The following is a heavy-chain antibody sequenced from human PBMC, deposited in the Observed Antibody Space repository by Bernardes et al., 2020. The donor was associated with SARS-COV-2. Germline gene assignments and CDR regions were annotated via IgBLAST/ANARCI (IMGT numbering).Heavy chain of an antibody. J-gene: IGHJ4*02. CDR2: IYSGGNT. CDR3: ARDYPDPAD. CDR1: GFTVSSNY. Sequence: GSLRLSCAASGFTVSSNYMSWVRQAPGKGLEWVSVIYSGGNTYYADSVKDRFTISRDNSKNTLNLQMNSLTAEDTAVYYCARDYPDPADWGQGTLVTVSS. V-gene: IGHV3-66*01. D-gene: IGHD6-13*01.